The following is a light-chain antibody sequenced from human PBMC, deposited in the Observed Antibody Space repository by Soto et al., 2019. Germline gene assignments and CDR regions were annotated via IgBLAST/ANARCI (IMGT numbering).Light chain of an antibody. CDR2: KVS. Sequence: DVVMTQSPLSLRVTLGQPASISCRSSQSLVDSDGNTYLNWFQQRPGQSPRRLLYKVSNRDSGVPDRFSGSGSGTDFTLKISRVEAEDVGVYYCMQGTHWPPYTFGPGTKLEIK. CDR3: MQGTHWPPYT. CDR1: QSLVDSDGNTY. J-gene: IGKJ2*01. V-gene: IGKV2-30*01.